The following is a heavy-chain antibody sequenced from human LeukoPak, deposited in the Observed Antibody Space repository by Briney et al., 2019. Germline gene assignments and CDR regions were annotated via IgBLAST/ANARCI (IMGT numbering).Heavy chain of an antibody. J-gene: IGHJ6*02. CDR2: ISAYNGNT. CDR3: ARTPSIDQPDYDGDYGMDV. Sequence: SVKVSCKASGYTFTSYGISWVRQAPGQGLEWMGWISAYNGNTNYAQKLQGRVTMTTDTSTSTAYMELRSLRSDDTAVYYCARTPSIDQPDYDGDYGMDVWGQGTTVTVSS. CDR1: GYTFTSYG. V-gene: IGHV1-18*01. D-gene: IGHD4-17*01.